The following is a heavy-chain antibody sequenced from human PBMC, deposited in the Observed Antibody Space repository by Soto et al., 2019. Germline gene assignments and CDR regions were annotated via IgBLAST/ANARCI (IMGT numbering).Heavy chain of an antibody. CDR2: ISDYNGNT. V-gene: IGHV1-18*04. Sequence: ASVKVSCKASGYTFTSYGISWVRQAPGQGLEWMGWISDYNGNTNYAQKLQGRVTMTTDTSTSTAYMELRSLRSDDTAVYYCARETSVGATYYYYYGMDVWGQGTTVTVSS. CDR3: ARETSVGATYYYYYGMDV. J-gene: IGHJ6*02. D-gene: IGHD1-26*01. CDR1: GYTFTSYG.